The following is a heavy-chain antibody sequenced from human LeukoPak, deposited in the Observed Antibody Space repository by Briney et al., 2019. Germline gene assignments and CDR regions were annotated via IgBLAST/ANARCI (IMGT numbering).Heavy chain of an antibody. CDR3: ARKDYYDIGNYGMDV. D-gene: IGHD3-22*01. CDR2: IYSGGST. V-gene: IGHV3-66*01. CDR1: GFTVSSNY. Sequence: GGSLRLSCAASGFTVSSNYMSWVRQAPGKGLEWVSVIYSGGSTYYADSVKGRFTISRDNSKNTLYLQMNSLRAEDTAVYYCARKDYYDIGNYGMDVWGQGTTVTVSS. J-gene: IGHJ6*02.